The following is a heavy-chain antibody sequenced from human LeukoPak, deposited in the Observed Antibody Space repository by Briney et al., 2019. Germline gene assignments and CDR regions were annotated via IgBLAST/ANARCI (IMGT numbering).Heavy chain of an antibody. J-gene: IGHJ4*02. CDR3: TSEGATGY. V-gene: IGHV3-73*01. D-gene: IGHD1-26*01. Sequence: GGSLSLSCAAAGFTFSGSAMHWVRQASGRGLEWVGRIRSKTNSYATAYAASVKGRFIISRDDSKNTAYLQMNSLKTEVTAVYYCTSEGATGYWRQGTLVTVSS. CDR1: GFTFSGSA. CDR2: IRSKTNSYAT.